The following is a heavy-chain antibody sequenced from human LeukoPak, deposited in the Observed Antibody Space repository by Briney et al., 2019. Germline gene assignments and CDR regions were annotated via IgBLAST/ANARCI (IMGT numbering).Heavy chain of an antibody. CDR1: GFTFSSYA. D-gene: IGHD6-13*01. Sequence: GGSLRLSCAASGFTFSSYAMTWVRQAPGKGLAWVSTLSSTGGSTYYADSVKGRFTISRDNSKNTLYLQMNSLRSEDTAVYYCAKVGAAGTPGDYWGQGTLVTVSS. J-gene: IGHJ4*02. CDR3: AKVGAAGTPGDY. V-gene: IGHV3-23*01. CDR2: LSSTGGST.